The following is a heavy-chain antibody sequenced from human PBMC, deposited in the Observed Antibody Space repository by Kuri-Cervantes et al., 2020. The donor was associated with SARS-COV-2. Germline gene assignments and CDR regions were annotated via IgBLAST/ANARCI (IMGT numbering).Heavy chain of an antibody. CDR3: AGLRSDFWSAVVRRYYYYGMDV. D-gene: IGHD3-3*01. CDR1: GFTFDDYA. Sequence: SLKISCAASGFTFDDYAMHWVRQAPGKGLEWVSGISWNSGSIGYADSVKGRFTISRDNAKNSPYLQMNSLRAEDTAVYYCAGLRSDFWSAVVRRYYYYGMDVWGQGTTVTVSS. V-gene: IGHV3-9*01. CDR2: ISWNSGSI. J-gene: IGHJ6*02.